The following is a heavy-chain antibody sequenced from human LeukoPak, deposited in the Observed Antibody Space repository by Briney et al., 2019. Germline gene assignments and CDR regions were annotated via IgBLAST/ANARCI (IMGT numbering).Heavy chain of an antibody. Sequence: GGFLRLSCAASGFTSSSYWMHWVRQAPGKGLVWVSRINSDGSNTNYADSVKGRSTISRDNAKNTVYLQMNSLRAEDTAVCYCARGRGPYGWFDPWGQGTLVTASS. CDR1: GFTSSSYW. V-gene: IGHV3-74*01. CDR2: INSDGSNT. J-gene: IGHJ5*02. D-gene: IGHD3-10*01. CDR3: ARGRGPYGWFDP.